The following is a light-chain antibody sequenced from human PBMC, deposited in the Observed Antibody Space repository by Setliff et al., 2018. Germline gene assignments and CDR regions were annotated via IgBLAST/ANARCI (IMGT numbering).Light chain of an antibody. V-gene: IGLV2-18*02. CDR1: SSDVGTYNR. J-gene: IGLJ1*01. CDR3: SSYTSSNTHV. Sequence: QSVLTQPPSVSGSPGQSVTISCTGTSSDVGTYNRVSWYQQPPGTAPKLMIYEVTKRPSGVPARFSGSKSGNTASLTISGLQAEDEADYYCSSYTSSNTHVFGTGTKVTVL. CDR2: EVT.